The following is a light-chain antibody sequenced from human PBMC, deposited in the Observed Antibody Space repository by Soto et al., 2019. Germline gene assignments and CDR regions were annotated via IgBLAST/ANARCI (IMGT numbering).Light chain of an antibody. CDR2: DVS. Sequence: QSVLTQPASVSGSPGQSITISCTGTSSDVGGYNYVSWYQHHPGKAPKLMIFDVSNRPSGVSNRFSGSKSGNTASLTISGLQAEDEADYYCSSYTTSSSRQIGFGSGTKDTVL. J-gene: IGLJ1*01. CDR1: SSDVGGYNY. CDR3: SSYTTSSSRQIG. V-gene: IGLV2-14*03.